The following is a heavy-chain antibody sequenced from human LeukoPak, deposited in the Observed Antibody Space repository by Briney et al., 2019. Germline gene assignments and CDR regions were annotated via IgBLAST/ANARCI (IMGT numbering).Heavy chain of an antibody. CDR3: AKEGGGPTVTTLFDY. Sequence: PGGSLRLSCAASGFTFSNYAMSWGRQAPRKGLERVSAISGSGGSTYYADSVKGRFTISRDNSKNTLYLQMNSLRAEDTAVYYCAKEGGGPTVTTLFDYWGQGTLVTVSS. J-gene: IGHJ4*02. V-gene: IGHV3-23*01. CDR2: ISGSGGST. CDR1: GFTFSNYA. D-gene: IGHD4-17*01.